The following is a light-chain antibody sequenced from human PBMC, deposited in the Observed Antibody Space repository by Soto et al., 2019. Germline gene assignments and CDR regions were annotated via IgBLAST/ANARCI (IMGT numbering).Light chain of an antibody. CDR1: QGISSY. Sequence: AIRMTQSPYSLSASTGDRVTITCRASQGISSYLAWYQQKPGKAPKVLIFAASSLQSGVPSRFSGSGSGPDFTLTISRLEPEDLAVYYCQQYGNSPWTFGQGTKVDI. CDR2: AAS. J-gene: IGKJ1*01. V-gene: IGKV1-8*01. CDR3: QQYGNSPWT.